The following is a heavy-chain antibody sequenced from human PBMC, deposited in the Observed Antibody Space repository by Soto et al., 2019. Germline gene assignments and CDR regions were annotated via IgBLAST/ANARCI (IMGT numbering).Heavy chain of an antibody. D-gene: IGHD4-17*01. CDR2: IYYSGST. J-gene: IGHJ6*03. V-gene: IGHV4-59*08. CDR1: GGSISSYY. Sequence: SETLSLTCTVSGGSISSYYWSWIRQPPGKGLEWIGYIYYSGSTNYNPSLKSRVTISVDTSKNQFSLKLSSVTAADTAVYYCARRPTGYMDVWGKGTTVTVSS. CDR3: ARRPTGYMDV.